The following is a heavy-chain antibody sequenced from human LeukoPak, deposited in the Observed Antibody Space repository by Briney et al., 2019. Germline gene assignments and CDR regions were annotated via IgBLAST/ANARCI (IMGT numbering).Heavy chain of an antibody. CDR2: IKSKTDGGTT. V-gene: IGHV3-15*01. J-gene: IGHJ4*02. CDR3: TTVLRYFDWLSPPDY. D-gene: IGHD3-9*01. Sequence: GGSLRLSCAASGFTFSNAWMSWVRQAPGKGLEWVGRIKSKTDGGTTDYAAPVKGRFTISRDDSKNTLYLQMNSLKTEDTAVYYCTTVLRYFDWLSPPDYWGQGTLVTVSS. CDR1: GFTFSNAW.